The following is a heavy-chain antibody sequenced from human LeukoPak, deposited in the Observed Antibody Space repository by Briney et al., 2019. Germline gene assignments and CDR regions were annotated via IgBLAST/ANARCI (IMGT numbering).Heavy chain of an antibody. V-gene: IGHV3-30*04. J-gene: IGHJ4*02. CDR3: ARSQNVPYFDY. CDR1: GFTFSTYP. Sequence: PGGSLRHSCAASGFTFSTYPMHWVRQAPGKRLEWVALILYDGSNQYYGDSVKGRFTISRDNSKNTLYLQMNSLRAEDTAVYYCARSQNVPYFDYWGQGTLVTVSS. CDR2: ILYDGSNQ. D-gene: IGHD2/OR15-2a*01.